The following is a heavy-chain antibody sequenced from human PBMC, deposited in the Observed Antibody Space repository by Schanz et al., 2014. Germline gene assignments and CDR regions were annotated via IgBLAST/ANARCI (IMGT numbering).Heavy chain of an antibody. Sequence: EVQLVESGGGFVQPGGSLRLSCAASGFTFSSYSMHWIRQAPGKGLEWVSYIPVGNNYIYYADSVKGRFTISRDNAKNKLYLQMNSLRAEDTAVYYCARDGEGIYYYDSSGYSDYWGQGTLVTVSS. CDR1: GFTFSSYS. CDR3: ARDGEGIYYYDSSGYSDY. D-gene: IGHD3-22*01. CDR2: IPVGNNYI. J-gene: IGHJ4*02. V-gene: IGHV3-21*01.